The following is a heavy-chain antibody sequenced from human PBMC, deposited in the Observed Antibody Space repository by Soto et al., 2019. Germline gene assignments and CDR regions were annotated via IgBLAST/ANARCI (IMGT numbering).Heavy chain of an antibody. V-gene: IGHV3-23*01. J-gene: IGHJ5*02. CDR1: GFTFSSYA. CDR2: ISGSGGST. CDR3: AKDRYSGSYYLGNWFDP. Sequence: GGSLRLSCAASGFTFSSYAMSWVRQAPGKGLEWVSAISGSGGSTYYADSVKGRFTISRDNSKNTLYLQMNSLRAEDTAVYYCAKDRYSGSYYLGNWFDPWGQGTLVTVPS. D-gene: IGHD1-26*01.